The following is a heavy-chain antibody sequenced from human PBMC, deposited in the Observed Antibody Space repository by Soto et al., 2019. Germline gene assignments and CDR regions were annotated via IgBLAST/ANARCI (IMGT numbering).Heavy chain of an antibody. CDR1: GGSISSSSYY. CDR2: IYYSGST. J-gene: IGHJ4*02. V-gene: IGHV4-39*01. CDR3: AGIVGATHSFDY. D-gene: IGHD1-26*01. Sequence: QLQLQASGPGLVKPSETLSLTCTVSGGSISSSSYYWGWIRQPPGKGLEWIGSIYYSGSTYYNPSLKSRVTISVDTSKNQFSLKLSSVTAADTAVYYCAGIVGATHSFDYWGQGTLVTVSS.